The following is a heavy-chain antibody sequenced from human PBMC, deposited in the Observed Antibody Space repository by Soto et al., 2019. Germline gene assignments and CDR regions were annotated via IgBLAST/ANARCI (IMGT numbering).Heavy chain of an antibody. V-gene: IGHV3-23*01. CDR3: ARSVWTQLCHAY. Sequence: EVQLLESGGGLVQPGGSLILSCAASGFTFSTFAMIWVRQAPGRGLEWVSSVSGSGRSTYYADSVKGRFTISRDNSKNTLYLQMSSLRPEDTALYYCARSVWTQLCHAYWGQGTRITVSS. CDR1: GFTFSTFA. CDR2: VSGSGRST. D-gene: IGHD5-18*01. J-gene: IGHJ4*02.